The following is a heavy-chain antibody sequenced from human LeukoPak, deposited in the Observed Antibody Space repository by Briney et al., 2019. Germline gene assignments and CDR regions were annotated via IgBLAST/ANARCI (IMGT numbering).Heavy chain of an antibody. J-gene: IGHJ6*03. CDR2: IIPNSGTA. D-gene: IGHD1-7*01. V-gene: IGHV1-69*05. Sequence: SVKVSCKASGGTFTSYAISWVRQAPGQGLEWMGGIIPNSGTANYAQKFQGRVTITTDESTSTAYMELSSLRSEDTAVYYCARDTGLVELRSYYYYYFMDVWGKGTTVTVSS. CDR3: ARDTGLVELRSYYYYYFMDV. CDR1: GGTFTSYA.